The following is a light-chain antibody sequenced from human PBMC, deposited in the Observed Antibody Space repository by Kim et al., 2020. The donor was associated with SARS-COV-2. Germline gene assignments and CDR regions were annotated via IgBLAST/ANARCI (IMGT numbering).Light chain of an antibody. V-gene: IGLV3-9*01. Sequence: SYELTQPPSVSVALGQTARITCGGNNIGTKNVHWYQQKPGQAPVLVMYRDTNRPSGIPDRFSGSNSGNTATLTISRAQAGDEADYYCQARDSSTWVFCGG. CDR2: RDT. J-gene: IGLJ3*02. CDR1: NIGTKN. CDR3: QARDSSTWV.